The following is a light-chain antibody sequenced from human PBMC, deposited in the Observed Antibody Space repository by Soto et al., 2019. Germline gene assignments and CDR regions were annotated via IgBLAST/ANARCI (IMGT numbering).Light chain of an antibody. V-gene: IGKV1-39*01. CDR1: RAITNH. CDR3: QQNYITPLT. Sequence: DFQLTQSPSPLSASVGDRVSISCRASRAITNHLNWYQQKPGKAPILLVYAASTLETGVPSRFSGSGSGTHFTLTIDNLQPEDVATYFCQQNYITPLTFGGGTKVDIK. J-gene: IGKJ4*01. CDR2: AAS.